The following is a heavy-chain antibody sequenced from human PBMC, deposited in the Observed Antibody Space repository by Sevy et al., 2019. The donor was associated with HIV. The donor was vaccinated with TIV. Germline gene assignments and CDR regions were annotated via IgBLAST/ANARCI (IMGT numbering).Heavy chain of an antibody. Sequence: GGSLRLSCAASGFTFSSYGMHWVRQAPGKGLEWVAVIWYDGSNKYYADSVKGRFTISRDNSKNTLYLQMNSLRAEDTAVYYCAMNYYDGSGSSFFFDYWGQGTLVTVSS. CDR2: IWYDGSNK. CDR1: GFTFSSYG. CDR3: AMNYYDGSGSSFFFDY. J-gene: IGHJ4*02. V-gene: IGHV3-33*01. D-gene: IGHD3-22*01.